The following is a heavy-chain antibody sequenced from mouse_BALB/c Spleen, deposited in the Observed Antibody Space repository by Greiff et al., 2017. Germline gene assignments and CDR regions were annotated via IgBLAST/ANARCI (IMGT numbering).Heavy chain of an antibody. D-gene: IGHD2-3*01. CDR2: INSNGGST. V-gene: IGHV5-6-2*01. J-gene: IGHJ2*01. CDR1: GFTFSSYY. Sequence: EVQLQESGGGLVQPGGSRKLSCAASGFTFSSYYMSWVRQTPEKRLELVAAINSNGGSTYYPDTVKGRFTISRDNAKNTLYLQMSSLKSEDTALYYCARRDGYFLYFDYWGQGTTLTVSS. CDR3: ARRDGYFLYFDY.